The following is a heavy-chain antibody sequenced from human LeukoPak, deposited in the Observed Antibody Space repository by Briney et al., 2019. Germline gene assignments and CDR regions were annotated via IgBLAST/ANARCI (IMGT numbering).Heavy chain of an antibody. CDR1: GGSISSGGYY. J-gene: IGHJ4*02. V-gene: IGHV4-30-2*01. Sequence: PSQTLSLTCTVSGGSISSGGYYWSWIRQPPGKGLEWIGYIYHSGSTYYNPSLKSRVTISVDRSKNQFSLKLSSVTAADTAVYYCASCDFWSGYYCYWGQGTLVTVSS. D-gene: IGHD3-3*01. CDR2: IYHSGST. CDR3: ASCDFWSGYYCY.